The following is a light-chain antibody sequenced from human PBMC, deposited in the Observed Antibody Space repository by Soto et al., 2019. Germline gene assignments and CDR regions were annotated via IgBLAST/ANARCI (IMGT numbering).Light chain of an antibody. CDR2: AAS. CDR1: QSISSY. Sequence: DIQMTQSPSSLSASVGDRVTITCRASQSISSYLNWYQQKPGTATQLLIYAASSLQSGVPSRFSSSGSGTDFTLTISSLQPEDFATYYCQQRYGTPPTFGQGTRLEIK. CDR3: QQRYGTPPT. J-gene: IGKJ5*01. V-gene: IGKV1-39*01.